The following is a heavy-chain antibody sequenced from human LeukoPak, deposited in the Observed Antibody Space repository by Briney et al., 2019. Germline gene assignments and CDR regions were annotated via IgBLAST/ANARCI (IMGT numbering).Heavy chain of an antibody. CDR3: AREGSSWYWGTATRGWYFDL. V-gene: IGHV4-34*01. D-gene: IGHD6-13*01. CDR2: INHSGST. CDR1: GGSFSGYY. J-gene: IGHJ2*01. Sequence: SETLSLTCAAYGGSFSGYYWSWIRQPPGKGLEWIGEINHSGSTNYNPSLKSRVTISVDTSKNQFSLKLSSVTAADTAVYYCAREGSSWYWGTATRGWYFDLWGHGTLVTVSS.